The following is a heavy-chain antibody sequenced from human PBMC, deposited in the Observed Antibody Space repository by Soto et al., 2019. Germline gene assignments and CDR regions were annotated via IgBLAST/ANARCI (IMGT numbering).Heavy chain of an antibody. CDR3: ARDPSPYYYYGMDV. CDR2: ISSSGSSI. J-gene: IGHJ6*02. Sequence: GGSLRLSCAASGFTFSNYEMNWVRQAPGKGLEWVSYISSSGSSIFYADSVKGRFTISRDNAKNSLYLQMNSLRAEDTALYYCARDPSPYYYYGMDVWGQGTPVTVSS. CDR1: GFTFSNYE. V-gene: IGHV3-48*03.